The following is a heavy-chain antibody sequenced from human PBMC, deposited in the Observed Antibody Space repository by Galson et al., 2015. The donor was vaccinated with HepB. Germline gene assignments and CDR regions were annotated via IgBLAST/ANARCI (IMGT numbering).Heavy chain of an antibody. D-gene: IGHD5-18*01. CDR2: IIPILGIA. J-gene: IGHJ6*03. Sequence: SVKVSCKASGGTFSSYAISWVRQVPGQGLEWMGRIIPILGIANYAQKFQGRVTITADKSTSTAYMELSSLRSEDTAVYYCARESDTAMDSYYYYYYMDVWGKGTTVTVSS. CDR1: GGTFSSYA. CDR3: ARESDTAMDSYYYYYYMDV. V-gene: IGHV1-69*04.